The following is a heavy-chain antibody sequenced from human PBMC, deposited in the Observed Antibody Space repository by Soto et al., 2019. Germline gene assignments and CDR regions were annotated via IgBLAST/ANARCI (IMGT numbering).Heavy chain of an antibody. CDR2: IVVGSGNT. CDR1: GFTFSSSA. CDR3: AAFDPGPMGFDP. Sequence: ASVKVSCKASGFTFSSSAVQWVRQARGQRLEWIGKIVVGSGNTNYAQKFQERVTITRDMSTSTAYMELSSLRSEYTAFYYCAAFDPGPMGFDPWGQGTLVTVSS. D-gene: IGHD3-9*01. J-gene: IGHJ5*02. V-gene: IGHV1-58*01.